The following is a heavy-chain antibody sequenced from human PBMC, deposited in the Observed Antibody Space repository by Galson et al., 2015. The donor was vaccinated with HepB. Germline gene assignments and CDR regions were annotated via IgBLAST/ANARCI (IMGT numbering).Heavy chain of an antibody. CDR1: GFTFDDYA. J-gene: IGHJ4*02. CDR2: ISWNSGSI. Sequence: SLRLSCEASGFTFDDYAMHWVRQAPGKGLEWVSGISWNSGSIGYADSVKGRFTISRDNAKNSLYLQMNSLRAEDTALYYCAKDIGNYGGVFDYWGQGTLVTVSS. CDR3: AKDIGNYGGVFDY. D-gene: IGHD1-7*01. V-gene: IGHV3-9*01.